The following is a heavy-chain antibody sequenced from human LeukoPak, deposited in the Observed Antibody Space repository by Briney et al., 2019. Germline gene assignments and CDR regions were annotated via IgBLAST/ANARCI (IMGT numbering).Heavy chain of an antibody. CDR1: GFTVITND. Sequence: GGSLRLSCAASGFTVITNDMTWVRQAPGKGLEWVSVLYSDGNTKYADSVQGRFTISRDNSKNTLYLEMNSLSPDDTAVYYCAKSAGYLSTAAERNFDYWGQGTLVTVSS. D-gene: IGHD1-1*01. J-gene: IGHJ4*02. V-gene: IGHV3-53*01. CDR2: LYSDGNT. CDR3: AKSAGYLSTAAERNFDY.